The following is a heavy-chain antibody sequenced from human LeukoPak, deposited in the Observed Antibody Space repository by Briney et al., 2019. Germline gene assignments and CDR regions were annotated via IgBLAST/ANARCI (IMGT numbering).Heavy chain of an antibody. CDR2: ISGNGGVT. V-gene: IGHV3-23*01. J-gene: IGHJ5*02. CDR3: VGCSGGSCTGNWCDP. Sequence: GGSLRLSCAASGFTFSTYGMTWVRQAPGKGLEWVAVISGNGGVTYYADSVKGRFTISRDNSKNMLYLQMNSLRAEDTALYYCVGCSGGSCTGNWCDPWGQGTLVTVSS. D-gene: IGHD2-15*01. CDR1: GFTFSTYG.